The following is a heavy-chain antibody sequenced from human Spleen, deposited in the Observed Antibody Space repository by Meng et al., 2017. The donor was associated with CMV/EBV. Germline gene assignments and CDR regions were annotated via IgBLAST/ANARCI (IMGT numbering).Heavy chain of an antibody. CDR1: GYSFSTYW. J-gene: IGHJ4*02. Sequence: KVSCKGSGYSFSTYWIGWVRQMPGKGPEWMGIINPSDSDTIYSPSFQDQVTISADKSISTAYLQWSSLTASDTAIYYCARHFSGAGFSEWFFDYWGQGTLVTVSS. V-gene: IGHV5-51*01. CDR2: INPSDSDT. D-gene: IGHD3-3*01. CDR3: ARHFSGAGFSEWFFDY.